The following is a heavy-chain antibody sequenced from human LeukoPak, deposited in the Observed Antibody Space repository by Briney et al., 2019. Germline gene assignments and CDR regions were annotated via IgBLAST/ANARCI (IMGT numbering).Heavy chain of an antibody. CDR1: GYTFTGYY. CDR2: INPNSGGT. CDR3: ARASGSSSWLNIDY. Sequence: HRASVKVSCKASGYTFTGYYMHWVRQAPGQGLEWMGWINPNSGGTNYAQKFQGRVTMTRDTSISTAYMELSRLRSDDTAVYYCARASGSSSWLNIDYWGQGTPGHRLL. V-gene: IGHV1-2*02. J-gene: IGHJ4*02. D-gene: IGHD6-13*01.